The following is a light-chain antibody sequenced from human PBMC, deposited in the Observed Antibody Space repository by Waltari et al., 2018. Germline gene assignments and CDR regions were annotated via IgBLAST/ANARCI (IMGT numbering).Light chain of an antibody. CDR2: DGN. V-gene: IGLV2-23*03. J-gene: IGLJ2*01. CDR1: NSNVGSYNL. Sequence: QSALTQPASVSGSPGQSITISCTGFNSNVGSYNLVSWYQKHPGKAPKLLIYDGNRRPSGVSNRFSGSKSDNTASLTLAGLQAEDEADYYCCSNVGSSVFFGGGTKLTVL. CDR3: CSNVGSSVF.